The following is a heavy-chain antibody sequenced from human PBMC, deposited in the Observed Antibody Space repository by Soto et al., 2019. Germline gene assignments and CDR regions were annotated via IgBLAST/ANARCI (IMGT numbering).Heavy chain of an antibody. CDR1: GFSFSSSW. CDR3: VTGWSGY. V-gene: IGHV3-74*01. J-gene: IGHJ4*02. D-gene: IGHD2-15*01. CDR2: INSDGSYI. Sequence: GGSLRLSCVVSGFSFSSSWMHWVRQTPEKGLVWVSRINSDGSYINYADSVKGRFTTSRDNAKNMLYLQMNSLRVEDTALYYCVTGWSGYRRQGTLATVSS.